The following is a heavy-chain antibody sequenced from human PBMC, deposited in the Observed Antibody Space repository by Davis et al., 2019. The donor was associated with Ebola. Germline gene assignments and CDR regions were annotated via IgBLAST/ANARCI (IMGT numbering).Heavy chain of an antibody. Sequence: MPSETLSLTCTVSGGSISSSSYYWGWIRQPPGKGLEWIGSIYYSGSTYYNPSLKSRVTISVDTSKNQFSLKLSSVTAADTAVYYCTSWVPAANFDYWGQGTLVTVSS. V-gene: IGHV4-39*07. D-gene: IGHD2-2*01. CDR2: IYYSGST. CDR1: GGSISSSSYY. CDR3: TSWVPAANFDY. J-gene: IGHJ4*02.